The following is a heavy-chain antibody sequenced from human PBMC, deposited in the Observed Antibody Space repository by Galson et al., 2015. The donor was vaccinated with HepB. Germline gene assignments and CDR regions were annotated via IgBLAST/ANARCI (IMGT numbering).Heavy chain of an antibody. V-gene: IGHV4-4*02. Sequence: ETLSLTCAVSGDSISSSHWWNWVRQPPGKGLECIGEIYHSGSTNCNLYLKSRVTISVDKSKNQFSLKLSSVTAADTAVYYCARGYYGSGRLDYWGQGILVTVSS. CDR3: ARGYYGSGRLDY. J-gene: IGHJ4*02. D-gene: IGHD3-10*01. CDR2: IYHSGST. CDR1: GDSISSSHW.